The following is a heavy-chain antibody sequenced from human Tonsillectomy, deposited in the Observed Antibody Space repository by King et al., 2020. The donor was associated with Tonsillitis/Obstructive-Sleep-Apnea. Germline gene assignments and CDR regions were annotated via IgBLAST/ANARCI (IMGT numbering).Heavy chain of an antibody. CDR3: ARIRSISCLGDF. D-gene: IGHD3-3*02. CDR2: IGWDGDK. Sequence: TLKESGPALVKPTQTLTLTCTFSGFSLSSSGMCVSWIRQPPGKALEWLARIGWDGDKYYSTSLKTRLTISKDTSKNQVVLTMTNMDPVDTATYYCARIRSISCLGDFWGQGTLVTVSS. V-gene: IGHV2-70*11. CDR1: GFSLSSSGMC. J-gene: IGHJ4*02.